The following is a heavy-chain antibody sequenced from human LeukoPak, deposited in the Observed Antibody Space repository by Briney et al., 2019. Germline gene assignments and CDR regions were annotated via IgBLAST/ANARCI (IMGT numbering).Heavy chain of an antibody. Sequence: GRSLRLSCAASGFTLYEFAMDCVRQAPGKGLEWVSSISWNSDNIAYADSVKGRFTISRDNAKNSLYLQMNSLRPEDTAMYYCAKPGLFIARGVNGFGPTWFDPWGQGTLVTVSS. CDR2: ISWNSDNI. CDR3: AKPGLFIARGVNGFGPTWFDP. CDR1: GFTLYEFA. D-gene: IGHD3-10*01. V-gene: IGHV3-9*01. J-gene: IGHJ5*02.